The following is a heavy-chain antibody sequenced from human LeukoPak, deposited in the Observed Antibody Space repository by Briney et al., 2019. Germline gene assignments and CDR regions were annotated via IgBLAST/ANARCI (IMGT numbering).Heavy chain of an antibody. J-gene: IGHJ5*02. Sequence: SETLSLTCTVSGGSISSYYWSWIRQPPGKGLEWIGYIYYSGSTNYNPSLKSRVTTSVDTSKNQFSLKLSSVTAADTAVYYCARKNRYGGYVWFDPWGQGTLVTVSS. V-gene: IGHV4-59*01. CDR3: ARKNRYGGYVWFDP. D-gene: IGHD5-12*01. CDR2: IYYSGST. CDR1: GGSISSYY.